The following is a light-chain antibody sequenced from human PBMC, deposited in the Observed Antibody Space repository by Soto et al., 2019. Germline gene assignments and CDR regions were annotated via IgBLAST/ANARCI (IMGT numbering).Light chain of an antibody. J-gene: IGLJ1*01. CDR2: DVS. CDR1: SSDVGGYNY. CDR3: SSYTTSNTRQIV. Sequence: QSVLTQPASVSGSPGQSITISCTGTSSDVGGYNYVSWYQHHPGKAPKLIIYDVSNRPSGVSIRFSGSKSANTASLTISGLQPEDEADYHCSSYTTSNTRQIVFGTGTKVTVL. V-gene: IGLV2-14*03.